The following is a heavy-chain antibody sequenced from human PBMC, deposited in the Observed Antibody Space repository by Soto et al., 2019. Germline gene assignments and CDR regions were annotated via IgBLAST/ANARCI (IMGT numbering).Heavy chain of an antibody. Sequence: SVKVSCKASGGTFSSYAISWVRQAPGQGLEWKGGIIPIFGTANYAQKFQGRVTITADESTSTAYMELSSLRSEDTAVYYCSLNGGVIVVVTAIRHYYYGMDVWGQGTTVTVSS. CDR2: IIPIFGTA. CDR3: SLNGGVIVVVTAIRHYYYGMDV. CDR1: GGTFSSYA. J-gene: IGHJ6*02. D-gene: IGHD2-21*02. V-gene: IGHV1-69*01.